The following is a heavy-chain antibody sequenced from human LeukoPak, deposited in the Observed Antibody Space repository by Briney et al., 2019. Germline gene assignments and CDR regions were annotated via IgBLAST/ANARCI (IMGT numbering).Heavy chain of an antibody. Sequence: GGSLRLSCAASGFTFSSYEMNWVRQAPGKGLEWVSYISSRGTTIYNADSVKGRFTISRDNAKNSLYLQMNSLRAEDTAVYYCARGESGSYYFDYWGQGTLVTVSS. D-gene: IGHD1-26*01. J-gene: IGHJ4*02. V-gene: IGHV3-48*03. CDR3: ARGESGSYYFDY. CDR2: ISSRGTTI. CDR1: GFTFSSYE.